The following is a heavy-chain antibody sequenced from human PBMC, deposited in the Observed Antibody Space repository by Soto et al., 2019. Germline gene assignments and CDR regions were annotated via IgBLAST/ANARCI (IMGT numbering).Heavy chain of an antibody. CDR1: GGTFSSYA. V-gene: IGHV1-69*13. Sequence: SVKVSCKASGGTFSSYAISWVRQAPGQGLEWMGGIIPIFGTANYAQKFQGRVTITADESTSTAYMELSSLRSEDTAVYYCHIVLMVYAMSGFDYWGQGTLVTVSS. J-gene: IGHJ4*02. D-gene: IGHD2-8*01. CDR3: HIVLMVYAMSGFDY. CDR2: IIPIFGTA.